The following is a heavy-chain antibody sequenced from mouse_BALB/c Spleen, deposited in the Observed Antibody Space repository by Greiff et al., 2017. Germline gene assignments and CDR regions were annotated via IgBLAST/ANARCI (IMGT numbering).Heavy chain of an antibody. CDR3: ARKGAYDGNWAWFAD. J-gene: IGHJ3*01. D-gene: IGHD2-10*01. CDR1: GFAFSSYW. V-gene: IGHV1-80*01. Sequence: VQLLQSGAELVRPGSSLKISCTASGFAFSSYWMSWVQQTPGQGLEWIGQIYPGDGDTYYTGKFKGKVTLTADKSASTAYMQRSSLTSEDAAVLFCARKGAYDGNWAWFADWGEGTLVTGSA. CDR2: IYPGDGDT.